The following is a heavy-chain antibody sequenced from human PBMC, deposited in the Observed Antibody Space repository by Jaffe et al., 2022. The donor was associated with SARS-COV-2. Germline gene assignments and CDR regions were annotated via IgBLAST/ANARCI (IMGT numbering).Heavy chain of an antibody. V-gene: IGHV3-23*01. D-gene: IGHD5-18*01. CDR2: ISGSGGST. CDR1: GFTFSSYA. Sequence: EVQLLESGGGLVQPGGSLRLSCAASGFTFSSYAMSWVRQAPGKGLEWVSAISGSGGSTYYADSVKGRFTISRDNSKNTLYLQMNSLRAEDTAVYYCAKISEGRIQLWSDFDYWGQGTLVTVSS. J-gene: IGHJ4*02. CDR3: AKISEGRIQLWSDFDY.